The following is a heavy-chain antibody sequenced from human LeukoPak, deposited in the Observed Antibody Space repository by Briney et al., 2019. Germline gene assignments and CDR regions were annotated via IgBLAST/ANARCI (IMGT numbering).Heavy chain of an antibody. CDR3: ARLGVGRWMVVTYYYYGMDV. D-gene: IGHD6-19*01. V-gene: IGHV1-2*02. CDR1: GYTFTGYY. Sequence: ASVKVSCKASGYTFTGYYMNWVRQAPGQGLEWMGWINPNSGGTNYAQKFQGRVTMTRDTSISTAYMELNRLTSDDTAIYYCARLGVGRWMVVTYYYYGMDVWGQGTTVTVSS. J-gene: IGHJ6*02. CDR2: INPNSGGT.